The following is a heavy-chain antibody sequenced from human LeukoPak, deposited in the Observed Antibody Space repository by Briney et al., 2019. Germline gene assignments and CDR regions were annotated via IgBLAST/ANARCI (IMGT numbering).Heavy chain of an antibody. CDR1: GGSLSTFY. Sequence: PSETLSLTCTVSGGSLSTFYWSWIRQPPGKGLELIAYFSSTGSTNYNPSLKSRVTTSVDTSKNQLSLRLSSVTAADTAVYYCARANTAMSVWGRGTLVTVSS. CDR2: FSSTGST. CDR3: ARANTAMSV. D-gene: IGHD5-18*01. J-gene: IGHJ4*02. V-gene: IGHV4-59*01.